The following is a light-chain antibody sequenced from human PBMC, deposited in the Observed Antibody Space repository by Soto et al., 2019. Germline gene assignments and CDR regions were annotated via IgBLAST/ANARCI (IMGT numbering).Light chain of an antibody. J-gene: IGLJ1*01. CDR2: EVS. Sequence: QSVLTQPASVSGFPGQSITISCTGTSIDVGGYNYVSWYQQHPGRAPKLMIYEVSNRPSGFSNRFSGSKSGNTASLTISGLQAEDEADYYCSSYTSSSTLDVFGTGTKVTVL. CDR1: SIDVGGYNY. CDR3: SSYTSSSTLDV. V-gene: IGLV2-14*01.